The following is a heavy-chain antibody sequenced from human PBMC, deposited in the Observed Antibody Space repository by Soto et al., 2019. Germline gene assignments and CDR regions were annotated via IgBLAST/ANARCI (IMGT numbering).Heavy chain of an antibody. D-gene: IGHD7-27*01. J-gene: IGHJ6*02. V-gene: IGHV3-21*01. CDR1: GFTFSSYS. Sequence: GGSLRLSCAASGFTFSSYSMNWVRQAPGKGLEWVSSISSSSSYIYYADSVKGRFTISRDNAKNSLYLQMNSLRAEDTAVYYCARVPTGDVYYYYGMDVWGQGTTVTVSS. CDR2: ISSSSSYI. CDR3: ARVPTGDVYYYYGMDV.